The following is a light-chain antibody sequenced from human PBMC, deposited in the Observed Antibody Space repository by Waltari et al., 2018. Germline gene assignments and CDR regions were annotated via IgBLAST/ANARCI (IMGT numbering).Light chain of an antibody. Sequence: IQLTQSPSSWSASVGDRVTITCQASQGISNWLAGYQQKPGKAPKLLISAASSLQSGGPSRFSGSGSGTEFTLTISSLQPEDFATYYCQQYYSYPRTFGQGTKVEI. CDR3: QQYYSYPRT. J-gene: IGKJ1*01. CDR2: AAS. V-gene: IGKV1-12*01. CDR1: QGISNW.